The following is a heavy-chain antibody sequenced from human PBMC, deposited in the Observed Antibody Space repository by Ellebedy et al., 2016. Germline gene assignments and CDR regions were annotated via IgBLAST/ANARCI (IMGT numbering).Heavy chain of an antibody. CDR3: ANSGYSYAWGY. V-gene: IGHV3-53*01. Sequence: LSLTCAASGFTVSSSYISWVRQAPGKGLKWVSILTPDAGTAYVDSVKGRFTLSRDNSKNTVYLQMNSLTAEDTAVYFCANSGYSYAWGYWGQGTLVTVSS. D-gene: IGHD5-18*01. CDR2: LTPDAGT. J-gene: IGHJ4*02. CDR1: GFTVSSSY.